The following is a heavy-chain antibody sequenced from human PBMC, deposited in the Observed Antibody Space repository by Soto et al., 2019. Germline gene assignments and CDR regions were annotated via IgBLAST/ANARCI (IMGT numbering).Heavy chain of an antibody. CDR3: ARAESKGILWFGDNWFDP. Sequence: SETLSLTCTVSGGSISSYYWSWIRQPPGKGLEWIGYIYYSGSTNYNPSLKSRVTISVDTSKNQFSLKLSSVTAADTAVYYCARAESKGILWFGDNWFDPWGQGTLVTVSS. D-gene: IGHD3-10*01. CDR2: IYYSGST. J-gene: IGHJ5*02. V-gene: IGHV4-59*01. CDR1: GGSISSYY.